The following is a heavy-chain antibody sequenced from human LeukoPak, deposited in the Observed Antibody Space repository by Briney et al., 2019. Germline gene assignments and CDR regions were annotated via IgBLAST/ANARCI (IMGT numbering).Heavy chain of an antibody. Sequence: SETLSLTCTVSGGSISSYYWSWIRQPPGKGLEWIGYIYYSGSTNYNPSLKSRVTISVDTSKNQFSLTLSSVTAADTAVYYCARVITVRGVIFDYWGQGTLVTVSS. CDR2: IYYSGST. CDR1: GGSISSYY. V-gene: IGHV4-59*01. J-gene: IGHJ4*02. D-gene: IGHD3-16*01. CDR3: ARVITVRGVIFDY.